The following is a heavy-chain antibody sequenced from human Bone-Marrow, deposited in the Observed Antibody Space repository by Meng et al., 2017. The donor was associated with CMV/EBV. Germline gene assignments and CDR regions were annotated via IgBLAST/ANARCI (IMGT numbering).Heavy chain of an antibody. CDR1: GFTFSSYS. J-gene: IGHJ6*02. Sequence: GESLKTSCSASGFTFSSYSMNWVRQAPGKGLEWVSSISSSSSYIYYADSVKGRFTISRDNSKNKKDLQMDSLRPEDPAVYCCAQEVVWGGGSASGYSDYGMDVWGQGTTVTVSS. D-gene: IGHD3-16*01. V-gene: IGHV3-21*04. CDR3: AQEVVWGGGSASGYSDYGMDV. CDR2: ISSSSSYI.